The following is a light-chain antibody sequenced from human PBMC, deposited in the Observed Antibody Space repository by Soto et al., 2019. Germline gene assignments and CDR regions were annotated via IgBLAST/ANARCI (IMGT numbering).Light chain of an antibody. CDR2: WAS. J-gene: IGKJ5*01. V-gene: IGKV4-1*01. CDR1: QSVLYSSNNKNH. CDR3: QQYCSTPIT. Sequence: DVVMTQSPDSLAVSLGERATINCKSSQSVLYSSNNKNHLAWYQQKPGQPPKLIIYWASTRESGVPDRFSGSGSETDFTLTINGLQAEDVAVYYCQQYCSTPITFGQGTRLEIK.